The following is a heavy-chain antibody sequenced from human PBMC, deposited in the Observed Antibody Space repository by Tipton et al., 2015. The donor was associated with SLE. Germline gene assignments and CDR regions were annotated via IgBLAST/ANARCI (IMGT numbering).Heavy chain of an antibody. D-gene: IGHD4-17*01. V-gene: IGHV4-30-2*01. CDR3: ARGTVTYYFDY. Sequence: TLSLTCAVSGGSISSGGYSWSWIRQPPGKGLEWIGYIYHSGSTYYNPSLKSRVTISVDKSKNQFSLKLSSVTAADTAVYCCARGTVTYYFDYWGQGTLVTVSS. CDR2: IYHSGST. CDR1: GGSISSGGYS. J-gene: IGHJ4*02.